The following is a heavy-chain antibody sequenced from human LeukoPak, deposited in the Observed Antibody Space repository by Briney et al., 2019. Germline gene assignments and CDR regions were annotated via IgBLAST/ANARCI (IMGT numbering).Heavy chain of an antibody. CDR1: GYTFTGYY. V-gene: IGHV1-2*02. Sequence: ASVKVSCKASGYTFTGYYMHWVRQASGQGLEWMGWINPNSGGTNYAQKFQSRVTMTRDTSISTAYMELSRLRSDDTAVYYCARGYSSSWYFDYWGQGTLVTVSS. D-gene: IGHD6-13*01. CDR2: INPNSGGT. J-gene: IGHJ4*02. CDR3: ARGYSSSWYFDY.